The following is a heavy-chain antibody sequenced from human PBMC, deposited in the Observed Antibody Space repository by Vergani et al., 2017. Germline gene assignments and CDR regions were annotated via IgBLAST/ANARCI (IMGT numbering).Heavy chain of an antibody. D-gene: IGHD2-2*02. Sequence: EVQVVESGGGLIKPGGSLRLSCVVSGITFKNAWINWVRQAPGKGLEWIGRIRSKNDSGTADYAAPLKGRFTITRDDAKDSAFLLVNNLKTEDTAVYFCYTDYHDYWGQGTLVTVSS. J-gene: IGHJ4*02. CDR3: YTDYHDY. CDR2: IRSKNDSGTA. V-gene: IGHV3-15*01. CDR1: GITFKNAW.